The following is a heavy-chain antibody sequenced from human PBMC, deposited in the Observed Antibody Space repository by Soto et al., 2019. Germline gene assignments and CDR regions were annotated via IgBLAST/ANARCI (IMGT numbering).Heavy chain of an antibody. Sequence: SVKVSCKASGGTFSSYAISWVRQAPGQGLEWMGGIIPIFGTANYAQKFQGRVTITADESTSTAYMELSSLRSEDTAVYYCARGVTNYGSGRPSPLGYWGQGTLVTVSS. D-gene: IGHD3-10*01. J-gene: IGHJ1*01. CDR2: IIPIFGTA. CDR1: GGTFSSYA. V-gene: IGHV1-69*13. CDR3: ARGVTNYGSGRPSPLGY.